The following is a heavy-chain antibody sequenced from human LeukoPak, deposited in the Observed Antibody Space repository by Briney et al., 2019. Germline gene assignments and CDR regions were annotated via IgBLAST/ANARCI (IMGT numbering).Heavy chain of an antibody. D-gene: IGHD2-2*01. CDR3: ARERGGYCSSTSCSNTIDY. CDR2: IKQDGSDK. CDR1: GFTFSSYW. J-gene: IGHJ4*02. Sequence: PGGSLRLSCAASGFTFSSYWMSWVRQAPGKGLEWVANIKQDGSDKNYVDSVKGRFTISRDNAKNSLYLQMNSLRADDTAVYYCARERGGYCSSTSCSNTIDYWGQGTLVTVSS. V-gene: IGHV3-7*01.